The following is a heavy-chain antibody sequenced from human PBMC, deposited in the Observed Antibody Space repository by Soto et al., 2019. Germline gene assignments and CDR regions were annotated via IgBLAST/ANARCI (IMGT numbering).Heavy chain of an antibody. V-gene: IGHV3-21*01. J-gene: IGHJ3*02. CDR1: GFTFRSYS. CDR2: ISSSSSYI. Sequence: GGSLRLSCAASGFTFRSYSMNWVRQAPGKGLEWVSSISSSSSYIYYADSVKGRFTISRDNAKNSLYLQMNSLRAEDTAVYYCARAATGEDAFDIWGQGTMVTVSS. CDR3: ARAATGEDAFDI. D-gene: IGHD7-27*01.